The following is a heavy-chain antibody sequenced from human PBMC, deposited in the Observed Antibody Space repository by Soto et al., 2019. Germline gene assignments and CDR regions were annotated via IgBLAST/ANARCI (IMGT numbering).Heavy chain of an antibody. CDR1: GFTFSSYA. CDR2: ISGSGGST. J-gene: IGHJ6*02. CDR3: AKGNGGSSWYYYGMDV. D-gene: IGHD6-13*01. Sequence: GGSLRLSCAASGFTFSSYAMSWVRQAPGKGLEWVSAISGSGGSTYYADSVKGRFTISRDNSKNTLYLQMNSLRAEDTAVYYCAKGNGGSSWYYYGMDVWGQGTTVTVSS. V-gene: IGHV3-23*01.